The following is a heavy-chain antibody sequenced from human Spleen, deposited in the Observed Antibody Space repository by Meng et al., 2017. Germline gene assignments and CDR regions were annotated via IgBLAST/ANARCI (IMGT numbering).Heavy chain of an antibody. CDR2: ISSSASTI. CDR1: GFTFSDYY. V-gene: IGHV3-11*01. CDR3: AREPYYYDSSDYSRGAFDI. D-gene: IGHD3-22*01. Sequence: GESLKISCAASGFTFSDYYMSWIRQAPGKGLEWVSYISSSASTIYYADSVKGRFTISRDNAKSSLYLQMNSLRAEDTAVYYCAREPYYYDSSDYSRGAFDIWGQGTMVTVSS. J-gene: IGHJ3*02.